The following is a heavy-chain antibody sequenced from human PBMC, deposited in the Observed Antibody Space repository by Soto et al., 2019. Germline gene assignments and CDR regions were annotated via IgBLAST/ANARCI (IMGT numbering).Heavy chain of an antibody. CDR1: GGTFSSYA. J-gene: IGHJ6*02. CDR2: IIPIFGTA. CDR3: ARKPTETYDFWSGYSRSYGMDV. Sequence: SVKVSCKASGGTFSSYAISWVRQAPGQGLEWMGGIIPIFGTANYAQKFQGRVTITADESTSTAYMELSSLRSEDTAVYYCARKPTETYDFWSGYSRSYGMDVWGQGTKVTVSS. V-gene: IGHV1-69*13. D-gene: IGHD3-3*01.